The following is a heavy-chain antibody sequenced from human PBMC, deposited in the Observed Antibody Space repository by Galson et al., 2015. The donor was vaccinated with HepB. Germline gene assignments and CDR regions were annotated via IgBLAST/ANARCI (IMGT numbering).Heavy chain of an antibody. J-gene: IGHJ6*02. V-gene: IGHV3-23*01. CDR2: ISGSGGST. Sequence: SLRLSCAASGFTFSSYAMSWVRQAPGKGLEWVSAISGSGGSTYYADSVKGRFTISRDNSKNTLYLQMNSLRAEDTAVYYCAIVPPAGDYYYYGMDVWGQGTTVTVSS. D-gene: IGHD2-8*02. CDR3: AIVPPAGDYYYYGMDV. CDR1: GFTFSSYA.